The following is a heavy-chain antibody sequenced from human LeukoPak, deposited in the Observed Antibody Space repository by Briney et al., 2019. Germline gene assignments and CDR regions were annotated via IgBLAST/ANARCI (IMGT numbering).Heavy chain of an antibody. Sequence: GGSLRLSCAASGFTFSSYAMSWVRQAPGKGLEWVSAISGNGGSKYYADSVKGRFTISRDISKNTLYLQMNSLRAEDTAVYYCARPPPSSYYYYYGMDVWGQGTTVTVSS. V-gene: IGHV3-23*01. CDR1: GFTFSSYA. J-gene: IGHJ6*02. CDR3: ARPPPSSYYYYYGMDV. D-gene: IGHD6-13*01. CDR2: ISGNGGSK.